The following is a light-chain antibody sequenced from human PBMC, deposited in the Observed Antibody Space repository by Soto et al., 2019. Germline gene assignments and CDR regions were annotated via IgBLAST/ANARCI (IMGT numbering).Light chain of an antibody. CDR2: AAS. CDR1: QGSTTF. CDR3: LKSNSALIP. Sequence: DIQMTQSPSSLSASVGDRVTITCRASQGSTTFLAWYQQKPGKVPQLLSYAASTLQSGVQYRFSGSGSGTDFNLTISSLQPEDVANYYFLKSNSALIPFGPGTKVYI. J-gene: IGKJ3*01. V-gene: IGKV1-27*01.